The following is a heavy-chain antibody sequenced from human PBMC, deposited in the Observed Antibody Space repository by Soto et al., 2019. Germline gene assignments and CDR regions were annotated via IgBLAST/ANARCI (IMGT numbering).Heavy chain of an antibody. D-gene: IGHD1-1*01. CDR1: GFTFSSYA. CDR2: ISGSGGST. Sequence: GGSLRLSCAASGFTFSSYAMSWVRQAPGKGLEWVSAISGSGGSTYYADSVKGRFTISRDNSKNTLYLQMNSLRAEDTAVYYCAKDQELERQNKDGYDYWGQGTLVTVSS. J-gene: IGHJ4*02. CDR3: AKDQELERQNKDGYDY. V-gene: IGHV3-23*01.